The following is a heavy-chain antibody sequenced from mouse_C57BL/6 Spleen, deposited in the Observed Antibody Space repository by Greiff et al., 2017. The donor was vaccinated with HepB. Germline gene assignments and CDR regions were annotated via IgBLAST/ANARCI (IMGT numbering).Heavy chain of an antibody. V-gene: IGHV1-82*01. CDR2: IYPGDGDT. CDR3: AREDSNYGGLLDY. D-gene: IGHD2-5*01. Sequence: VQLQQSGPELVKPGASVKISCKASGYAFSSSWMNWVKQRPGKGLEWIGRIYPGDGDTNYNGKFKGKATLTADKSSSTAYMQLSSLTSEDSAVYFCAREDSNYGGLLDYWGQGTTLTVSS. CDR1: GYAFSSSW. J-gene: IGHJ2*01.